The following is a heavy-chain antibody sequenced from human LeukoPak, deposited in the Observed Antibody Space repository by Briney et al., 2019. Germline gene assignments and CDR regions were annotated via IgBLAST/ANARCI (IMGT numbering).Heavy chain of an antibody. CDR1: GYTFTSYY. CDR2: INPSGGST. V-gene: IGHV1-46*01. CDR3: VRQGSSSIHFDS. D-gene: IGHD6-6*01. J-gene: IGHJ4*02. Sequence: GASVKVSCKASGYTFTSYYMHWVRQAPGQGLEWMGIINPSGGSTSYAQKFQGRVTMTRDMSTSTVYMELSSLRSEDTAVYYCVRQGSSSIHFDSWGQGTLVTVSS.